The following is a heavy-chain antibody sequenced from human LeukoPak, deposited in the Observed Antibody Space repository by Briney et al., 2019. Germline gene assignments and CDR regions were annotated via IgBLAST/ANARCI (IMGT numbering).Heavy chain of an antibody. J-gene: IGHJ4*01. D-gene: IGHD1-14*01. CDR3: ARGGYNTSYYFDC. CDR2: VYRGGST. Sequence: SIVYRGGSTYYADSVKGRFTISRDNSKNTLYLEMNSLRAEDTAIYYCARGGYNTSYYFDCWGQGTLVTVSS. V-gene: IGHV3-53*01.